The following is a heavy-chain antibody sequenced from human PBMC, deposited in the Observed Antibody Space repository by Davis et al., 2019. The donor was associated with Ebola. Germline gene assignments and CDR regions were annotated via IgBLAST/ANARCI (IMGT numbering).Heavy chain of an antibody. CDR1: GGSISSSSYY. J-gene: IGHJ4*02. CDR3: ARGLVGATYDY. Sequence: PSETLSLTCTVSGGSISSSSYYWGWIRQPPGKGLEWIGSIYYSGSTYYNPSLKSRVTISVDTSKNQFSLKLSSVTAADTAVYYCARGLVGATYDYWGQGTLVTVSS. D-gene: IGHD1-26*01. V-gene: IGHV4-39*07. CDR2: IYYSGST.